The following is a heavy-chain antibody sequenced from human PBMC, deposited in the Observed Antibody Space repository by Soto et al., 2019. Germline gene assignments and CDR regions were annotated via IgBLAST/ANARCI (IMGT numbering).Heavy chain of an antibody. CDR1: GGTFSSYT. D-gene: IGHD1-1*01. J-gene: IGHJ3*02. Sequence: ASVKVSCKASGGTFSSYTISWVRQAPGQGLEWMGRIIPILGIANYAQKFQGRVTITADKSTSTAYMELSSLRSEDTAVYYCARTPNWNDVHGAFDIWGQGTMVTVSS. CDR3: ARTPNWNDVHGAFDI. V-gene: IGHV1-69*02. CDR2: IIPILGIA.